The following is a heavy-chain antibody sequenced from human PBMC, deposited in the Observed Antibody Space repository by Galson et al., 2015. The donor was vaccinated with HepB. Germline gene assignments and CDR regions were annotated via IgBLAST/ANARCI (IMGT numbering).Heavy chain of an antibody. CDR3: AKASTVTTSIHYYYYYGMDV. J-gene: IGHJ6*02. V-gene: IGHV3-23*01. CDR1: GFTFSSYA. D-gene: IGHD4-17*01. CDR2: ISGSGGST. Sequence: SLRLSCAASGFTFSSYATSWVRQAPGKGLEWVSAISGSGGSTYYADSVKGRFTISRDNSKNTLYLQMNSLRAEDTAVYYCAKASTVTTSIHYYYYYGMDVWGQGTTVTVSS.